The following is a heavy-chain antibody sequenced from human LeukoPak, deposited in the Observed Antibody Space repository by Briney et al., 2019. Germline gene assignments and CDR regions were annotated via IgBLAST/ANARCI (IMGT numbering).Heavy chain of an antibody. J-gene: IGHJ4*02. CDR2: IGISADT. Sequence: SGGSLRLSCAASGFTFSSYAMSWVRQAPGKGLEWVSAIGISADTFYVGSVKGRFTISRENGENSLYLQMNNLGVEDTAIYYRARQNSPHGNFDYWGQGTLVAVSS. D-gene: IGHD1-26*01. V-gene: IGHV3-13*01. CDR3: ARQNSPHGNFDY. CDR1: GFTFSSYA.